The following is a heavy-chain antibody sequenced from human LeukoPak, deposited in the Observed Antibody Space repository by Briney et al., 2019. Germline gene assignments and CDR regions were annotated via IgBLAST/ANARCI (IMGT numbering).Heavy chain of an antibody. CDR2: IKKDGSKK. V-gene: IGHV3-7*01. CDR3: ARDKQVVATYFDY. Sequence: GGSLRLSCAASGFTFSSYAMSWVRQAPGKGLEWVAYIKKDGSKKYYVDSVKGRFTISRDKAKTSLYLQMISLRAEDTAVYYCARDKQVVATYFDYGGQGTLVTVPS. CDR1: GFTFSSYA. D-gene: IGHD2-15*01. J-gene: IGHJ4*02.